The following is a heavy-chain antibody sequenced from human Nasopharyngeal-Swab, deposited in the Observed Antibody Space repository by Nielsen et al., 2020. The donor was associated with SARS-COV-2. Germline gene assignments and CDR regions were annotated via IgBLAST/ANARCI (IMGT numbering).Heavy chain of an antibody. D-gene: IGHD3-22*01. CDR2: INPDSGDT. CDR1: GYTFTDYY. V-gene: IGHV1-2*02. CDR3: ARDYYDNYDSDY. J-gene: IGHJ4*02. Sequence: SVKVSCKTSGYTFTDYYIHWLRQVPGQGLDWVGCINPDSGDTQYAQKFQGRVTVTSDRSRSTAYIDLSRLRSDDTAVYYCARDYYDNYDSDYWGQGTLVTVSS.